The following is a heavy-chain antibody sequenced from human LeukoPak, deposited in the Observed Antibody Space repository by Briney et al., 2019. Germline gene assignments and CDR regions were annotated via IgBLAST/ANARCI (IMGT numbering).Heavy chain of an antibody. Sequence: GASVKVSCKASGYIFTNYRITWVRQAPGQGLEWMGWISPYNGNTNYAQKLQGRVTMTTDTSTSTAYMELRSLRSDDTAVYYCARGPPPTRLRYFDWLLIGPNTNYCYYMDVWGKGTTVTISS. CDR3: ARGPPPTRLRYFDWLLIGPNTNYCYYMDV. D-gene: IGHD3-9*01. CDR1: GYIFTNYR. V-gene: IGHV1-18*01. CDR2: ISPYNGNT. J-gene: IGHJ6*03.